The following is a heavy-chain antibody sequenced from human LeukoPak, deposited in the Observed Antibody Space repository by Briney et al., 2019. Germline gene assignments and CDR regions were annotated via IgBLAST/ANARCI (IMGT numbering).Heavy chain of an antibody. CDR2: VSSDSTGI. D-gene: IGHD3-9*01. V-gene: IGHV3-48*01. CDR1: GFIFSSYH. J-gene: IGHJ4*02. CDR3: ASNSLTRAKGTDY. Sequence: GGSLRLSCAASGFIFSSYHMNWVRQAPGKRPEWLSYVSSDSTGIYYADSVKGRFTISRDNAKNSLFLQMDSLRVEDTAVYYCASNSLTRAKGTDYWGQGTLVTVSS.